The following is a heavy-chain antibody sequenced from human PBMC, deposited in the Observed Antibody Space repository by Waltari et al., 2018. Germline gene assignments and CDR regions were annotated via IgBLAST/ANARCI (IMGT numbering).Heavy chain of an antibody. CDR3: TRGGNYDFWSHRPFVDP. CDR1: GVSFSAYY. Sequence: QVQLQQWGAGLLGPSETLSLTCAVYGVSFSAYYWGWVRQPPGKGLEWIGQIRHPGSTNYNPSLKSRVTISIDTPRSQFSLRLSSVTAADTALYFCTRGGNYDFWSHRPFVDPWGQGTLVTVSS. D-gene: IGHD3-3*01. V-gene: IGHV4-34*01. J-gene: IGHJ5*02. CDR2: IRHPGST.